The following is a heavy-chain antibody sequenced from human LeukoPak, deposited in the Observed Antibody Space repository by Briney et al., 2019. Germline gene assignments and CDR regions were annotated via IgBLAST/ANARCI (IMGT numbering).Heavy chain of an antibody. CDR1: GYTFTGDY. CDR3: ARVTMIEASNWFDP. J-gene: IGHJ5*02. Sequence: ASLKVSCKASGYTFTGDYMHWGRQAPGQGLGWMGRIIPNSGGTNYAQKFQGRVTMTRDTSISTAYMELSRLRSDDTAVYYCARVTMIEASNWFDPWGQGTLVTVSS. CDR2: IIPNSGGT. D-gene: IGHD3-22*01. V-gene: IGHV1-2*06.